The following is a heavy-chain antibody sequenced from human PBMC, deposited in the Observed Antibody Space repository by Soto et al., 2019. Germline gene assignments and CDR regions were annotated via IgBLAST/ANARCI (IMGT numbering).Heavy chain of an antibody. CDR3: ARGYCSGGSCYGRDAFDI. CDR2: IYYSGST. Sequence: QVQLQESGPGLVKPSQTLSLTCTVSGGSISSGGYYWSWIRQHPGKGLEWIGYIYYSGSTYYNPSLTSRVTISGDTSKNQFSLKLSSVTAADTDVYYCARGYCSGGSCYGRDAFDIWGQGTMVTVSS. J-gene: IGHJ3*02. D-gene: IGHD2-15*01. V-gene: IGHV4-31*03. CDR1: GGSISSGGYY.